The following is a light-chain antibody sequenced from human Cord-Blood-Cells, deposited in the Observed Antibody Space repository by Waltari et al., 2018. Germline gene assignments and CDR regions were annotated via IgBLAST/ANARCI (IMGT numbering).Light chain of an antibody. J-gene: IGKJ1*01. Sequence: DIQMTQTPSTLSASVGERVTITCRASQSISSWLGWYQQKPGKAPKLLIYDASSLESGVPSRVSGSGSGTEFTLTISSLQPDDFATYYCQQYNSYAWTFGQGTKVEIK. CDR3: QQYNSYAWT. CDR2: DAS. V-gene: IGKV1-5*01. CDR1: QSISSW.